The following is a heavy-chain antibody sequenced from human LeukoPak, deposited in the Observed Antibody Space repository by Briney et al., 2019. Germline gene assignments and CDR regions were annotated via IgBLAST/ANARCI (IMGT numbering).Heavy chain of an antibody. Sequence: SVTVSCKASGGTFSSYAISWVRQAPGQGLEWMGGIIPIFGTANYAQKFQGRVTITADESTSTAYMELSSLRSEDTAVYYCARVDTAMVTASGWFDPWGRGTLVTVSS. V-gene: IGHV1-69*01. CDR2: IIPIFGTA. J-gene: IGHJ5*02. D-gene: IGHD5-18*01. CDR3: ARVDTAMVTASGWFDP. CDR1: GGTFSSYA.